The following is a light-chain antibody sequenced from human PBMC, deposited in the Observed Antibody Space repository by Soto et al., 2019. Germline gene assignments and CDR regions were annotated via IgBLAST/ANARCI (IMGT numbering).Light chain of an antibody. CDR1: QSVSSSY. J-gene: IGKJ2*01. V-gene: IGKV3-20*01. CDR3: QQYGSSPYT. CDR2: GAS. Sequence: EIVLTQSPGTLSLSPGERAALSCRASQSVSSSYLAWYQQKPGQAPGLLIYGASSRATGISDRFSGSGSGTDFTLTISRLEPEDFAVYYCQQYGSSPYTFGQGTKLEIK.